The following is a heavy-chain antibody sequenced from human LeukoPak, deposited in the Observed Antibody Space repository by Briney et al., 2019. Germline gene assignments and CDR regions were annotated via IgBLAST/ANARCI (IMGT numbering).Heavy chain of an antibody. CDR3: ARGFSPDWPYWSFDL. Sequence: ASVKVSCKASGYTFTSYDINWVRQATGQGLEWMGWMNPNSGNTGYAQKFQGRVTMTRNPSISTAYMELSSLRSEDTAVYYCARGFSPDWPYWSFDLWGRGTLVTVSS. J-gene: IGHJ2*01. CDR1: GYTFTSYD. D-gene: IGHD3/OR15-3a*01. V-gene: IGHV1-8*01. CDR2: MNPNSGNT.